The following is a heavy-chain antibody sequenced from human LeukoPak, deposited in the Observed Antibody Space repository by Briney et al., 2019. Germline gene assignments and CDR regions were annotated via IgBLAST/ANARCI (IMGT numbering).Heavy chain of an antibody. J-gene: IGHJ6*03. D-gene: IGHD5-18*01. CDR3: AKERGTAMVRSYYMDV. V-gene: IGHV3-23*01. Sequence: GGSLRLSCTASGFTFSSYAMSWVRQPPGKGLEWVSGIIGSGGSTYYADSVKGRFTISRDNSKNTLYLQMNSLRAEDTAVYYCAKERGTAMVRSYYMDVWGKGTTVTVSS. CDR2: IIGSGGST. CDR1: GFTFSSYA.